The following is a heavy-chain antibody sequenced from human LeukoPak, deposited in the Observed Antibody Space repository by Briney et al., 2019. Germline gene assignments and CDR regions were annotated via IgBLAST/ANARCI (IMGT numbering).Heavy chain of an antibody. CDR1: GGSSSHYY. CDR3: ALYGDYVFDY. Sequence: SETLSLTCTVSGGSSSHYYWNWIRQPAGKGLEWIGRIYPSGTTDYNPSLKSRVTMSVDMSKNQFSLKLNSVTAADTAVYYCALYGDYVFDYWGQGTLVTVSS. J-gene: IGHJ4*02. V-gene: IGHV4-4*07. CDR2: IYPSGTT. D-gene: IGHD4-17*01.